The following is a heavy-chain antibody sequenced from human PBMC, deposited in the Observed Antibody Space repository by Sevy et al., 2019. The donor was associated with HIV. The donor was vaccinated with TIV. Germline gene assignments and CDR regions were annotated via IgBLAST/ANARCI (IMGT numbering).Heavy chain of an antibody. CDR3: ARDWGATF. V-gene: IGHV3-7*01. D-gene: IGHD1-26*01. J-gene: IGHJ4*02. CDR1: GFTFSSHW. Sequence: GSLRLSCAASGFTFSSHWMSWVRQAPGKGLEWVANIKQDGSEKYYVDSVKGRFTISRDNAKNSLYLQMNSLRAEDTAVYYCARDWGATFWGQGTLVTVSS. CDR2: IKQDGSEK.